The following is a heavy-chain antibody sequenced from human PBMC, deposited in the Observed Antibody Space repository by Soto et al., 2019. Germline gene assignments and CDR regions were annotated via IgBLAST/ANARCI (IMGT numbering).Heavy chain of an antibody. CDR1: GGSISSYY. J-gene: IGHJ6*02. CDR2: VHHSWGS. V-gene: IGHV4-59*08. Sequence: SETLSLTCTVSGGSISSYYCNWFRQPPGKRMEWIGYVHHSWGSSYNPSLQSRVAISLDTSKSQFSLKVTSVTATDTAVYYCARQGFGPLHGLVDVWGQGTTVTVSS. CDR3: ARQGFGPLHGLVDV. D-gene: IGHD3-10*01.